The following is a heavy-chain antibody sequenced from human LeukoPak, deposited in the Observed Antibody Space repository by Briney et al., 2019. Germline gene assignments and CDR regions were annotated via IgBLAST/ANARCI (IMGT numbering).Heavy chain of an antibody. CDR3: AKDRGSTWRGFDY. CDR1: GFTFSNFA. J-gene: IGHJ4*02. V-gene: IGHV3-23*01. D-gene: IGHD3-3*01. Sequence: GGCLRLSCAASGFTFSNFAMSWVRQAPGKGLEWVSSINSGGSTFYADSVKGRFTISRDNTKKTLYLQMRSLKTEHTAVYYCAKDRGSTWRGFDYWGQGTLVTVSS. CDR2: INSGGST.